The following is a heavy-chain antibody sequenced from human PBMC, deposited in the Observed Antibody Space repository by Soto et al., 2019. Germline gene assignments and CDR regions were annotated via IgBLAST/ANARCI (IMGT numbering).Heavy chain of an antibody. CDR3: ARDSSYYGSGRGVLDY. V-gene: IGHV3-66*01. CDR1: GFTVSTNY. CDR2: IYSDGST. J-gene: IGHJ4*02. D-gene: IGHD3-10*01. Sequence: EVQLVESGGGLVQPGGSLRLSCAVSGFTVSTNYMSWVRQAPGKGLECVSIIYSDGSTYYADSVKGRFTTSRDSAKNTLYRQMDNLRADDTAVYHCARDSSYYGSGRGVLDYWGQGTLVIVSS.